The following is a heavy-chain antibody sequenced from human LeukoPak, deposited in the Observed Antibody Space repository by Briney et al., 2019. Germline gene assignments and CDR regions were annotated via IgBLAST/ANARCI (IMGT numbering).Heavy chain of an antibody. CDR3: AKFAFGSGSFPFDY. CDR1: GFTFSSYA. J-gene: IGHJ4*02. CDR2: ISDSGGRT. V-gene: IGHV3-23*01. Sequence: GGSLRLSCAASGFTFSSYAMSWVRQAPGKGLEWVSGISDSGGRTYSADSVKGRFTISRDNSKNTLYLEMNSLRAEDTAVYYCAKFAFGSGSFPFDYWGQGTLVTVSS. D-gene: IGHD3-10*01.